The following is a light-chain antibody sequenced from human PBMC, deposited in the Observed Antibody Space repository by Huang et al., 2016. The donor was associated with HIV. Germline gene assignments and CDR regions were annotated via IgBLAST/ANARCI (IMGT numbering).Light chain of an antibody. J-gene: IGKJ1*01. CDR1: RTVNHN. Sequence: EIVMTQSPATLSVSPGGRATLSCRASRTVNHNLAWYQQKPGEPPRLLMYAASARATGIPGRFSGSGAGTDCTLTSSSLQSEDSAVYYCQHYNNWPPWTFGQGTKVEIK. CDR2: AAS. CDR3: QHYNNWPPWT. V-gene: IGKV3-15*01.